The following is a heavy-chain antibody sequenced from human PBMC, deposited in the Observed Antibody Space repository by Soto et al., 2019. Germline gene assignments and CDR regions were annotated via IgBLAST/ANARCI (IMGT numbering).Heavy chain of an antibody. V-gene: IGHV4-30-4*01. CDR1: GGSISSGDYY. Sequence: SETLSLTCTVSGGSISSGDYYWSWIRQPPGKGLEWIGYIYYSGSTYYNPSLKSRVTISVDTSKNQFSLKLSSVTAADTAVYYCARVCRWFGEHDTDYWGQGTLVTVSS. J-gene: IGHJ4*02. CDR2: IYYSGST. CDR3: ARVCRWFGEHDTDY. D-gene: IGHD3-10*01.